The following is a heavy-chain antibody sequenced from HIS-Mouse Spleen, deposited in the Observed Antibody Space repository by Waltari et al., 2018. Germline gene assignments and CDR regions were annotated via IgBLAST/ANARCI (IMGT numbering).Heavy chain of an antibody. CDR2: ISYDGSNK. CDR3: ARGGIAARPKAFDI. D-gene: IGHD6-6*01. Sequence: QVQLVESGGGVVQPGRSLRLSCAASGFTFSSYAMHWVHQAPGKGREWVAVISYDGSNKYYADSVKGRFTISRDNSKNTLYLQMNSLRAEDTAVYYCARGGIAARPKAFDIWGQGTMVTVSS. V-gene: IGHV3-30*04. J-gene: IGHJ3*02. CDR1: GFTFSSYA.